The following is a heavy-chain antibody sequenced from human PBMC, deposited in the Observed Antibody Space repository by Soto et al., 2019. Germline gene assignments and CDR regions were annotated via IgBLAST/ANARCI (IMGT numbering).Heavy chain of an antibody. CDR3: ARDTGDGTFDF. D-gene: IGHD7-27*01. V-gene: IGHV1-3*01. CDR1: GYTFSSYA. CDR2: INAGYGNT. Sequence: QVHLVQSGAEVRKPGASVKVSCKASGYTFSSYAMHWVRQAPGQRLEWMGWINAGYGNTKSSQKFQDRVTISRDTSASTAYMELTSLRSEVTAVYYSARDTGDGTFDFWGQGTLVTVSS. J-gene: IGHJ4*02.